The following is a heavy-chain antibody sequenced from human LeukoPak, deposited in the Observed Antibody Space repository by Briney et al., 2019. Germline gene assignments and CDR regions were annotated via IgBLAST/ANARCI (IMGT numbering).Heavy chain of an antibody. J-gene: IGHJ6*03. CDR1: GFTFSDYY. CDR3: AREGTSYYYYYYMDV. D-gene: IGHD1-7*01. V-gene: IGHV3-11*04. Sequence: GGSLRLSCAASGFTFSDYYMSWIRQAPGKGLEWVSYISSSGSTIYYADSVKGRFTISRDNAKNSLYLQMNSLRAEDTAVYYCAREGTSYYYYYYMDVWGKGTTVTVSS. CDR2: ISSSGSTI.